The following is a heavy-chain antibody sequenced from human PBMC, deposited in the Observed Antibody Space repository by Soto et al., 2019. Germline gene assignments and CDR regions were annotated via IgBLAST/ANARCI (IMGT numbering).Heavy chain of an antibody. V-gene: IGHV3-74*01. CDR1: EFTFSSYW. CDR2: LNEDGSFT. Sequence: EVQLVESGGGLVRPGGSLRLSCVASEFTFSSYWMHWVRQVPGKGLVWVSRLNEDGSFTTYADSVKGRFTISRDNAKKTLYLQMNSRRAEDTAVYYCARDLSGRADVWGQGTTVTVSS. D-gene: IGHD3-10*01. CDR3: ARDLSGRADV. J-gene: IGHJ6*02.